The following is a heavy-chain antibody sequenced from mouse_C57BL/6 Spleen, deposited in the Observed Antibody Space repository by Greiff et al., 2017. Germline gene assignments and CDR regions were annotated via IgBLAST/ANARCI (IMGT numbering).Heavy chain of an antibody. CDR2: IDPSDSET. CDR1: GYTFTSYW. D-gene: IGHD1-1*01. Sequence: QVQLQQPGAELVRPGSSVKLSCKASGYTFTSYWMHWVKQRPIQGLEWIGNIDPSDSETHYNQKFKDKATLTVDKSSSTAYMQLSSLTSEDSAVYYGARGALLLRRYFDYWGQGTTLTVSS. J-gene: IGHJ2*01. CDR3: ARGALLLRRYFDY. V-gene: IGHV1-52*01.